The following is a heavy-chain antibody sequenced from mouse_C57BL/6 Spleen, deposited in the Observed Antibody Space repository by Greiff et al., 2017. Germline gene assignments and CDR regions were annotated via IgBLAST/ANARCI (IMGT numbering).Heavy chain of an antibody. D-gene: IGHD1-1*01. CDR3: ARGDYYCSSYPFAY. Sequence: LQESGPELVKPGASVKISCKASGYSFTDYNMNWVKQSNGKSLEWIGVINPNYGTTSYNQKFKGKATLTVDQSSSTAYMQLSSLTSEDSAVYDCARGDYYCSSYPFAYWGQGTLVTVSA. V-gene: IGHV1-39*01. CDR1: GYSFTDYN. J-gene: IGHJ3*01. CDR2: INPNYGTT.